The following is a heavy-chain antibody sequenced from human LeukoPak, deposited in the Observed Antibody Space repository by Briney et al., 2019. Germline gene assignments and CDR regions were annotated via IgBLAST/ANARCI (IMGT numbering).Heavy chain of an antibody. J-gene: IGHJ4*02. CDR3: AINSSGYPYFDY. CDR2: FYYSGST. Sequence: SETLSLTCIVSGGSISSTSYYWGWIRQPPGKGLEWIGSFYYSGSTYYNPSLKSRVTISVDSSKNQFSLKLSSLTAADTALYYCAINSSGYPYFDYWGQGTLVTVSS. D-gene: IGHD3-22*01. CDR1: GGSISSTSYY. V-gene: IGHV4-39*01.